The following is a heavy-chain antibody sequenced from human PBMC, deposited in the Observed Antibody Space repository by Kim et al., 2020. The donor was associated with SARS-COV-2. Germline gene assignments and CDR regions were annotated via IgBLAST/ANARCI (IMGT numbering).Heavy chain of an antibody. CDR2: IYHSGST. CDR3: ARRGITIFGVVMAPYFDY. Sequence: SETLSLTCAVSGGSISSSNWWCWVRQPPGKGLEWIGVIYHSGSTYYNPSLKSRVTISVDKSKNQFSLKLSSVTAADTAVYYCARRGITIFGVVMAPYFDYWGERTLVTVSS. J-gene: IGHJ4*02. D-gene: IGHD3-3*01. CDR1: GGSISSSNW. V-gene: IGHV4-4*02.